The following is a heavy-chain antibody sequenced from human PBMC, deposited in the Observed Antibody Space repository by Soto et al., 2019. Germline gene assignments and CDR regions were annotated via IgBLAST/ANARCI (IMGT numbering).Heavy chain of an antibody. J-gene: IGHJ4*02. V-gene: IGHV3-21*01. CDR3: ARDKTSSYYYDSSGYRTFDY. CDR2: ISSSSSYI. CDR1: GFTFSSYS. D-gene: IGHD3-22*01. Sequence: EVQLVESGGGLVKPGGSLRLSCAASGFTFSSYSMNWVRQAPGKGLEWVSSISSSSSYIYYADSVKGRFTSSRDNAKNSLYLQMNSLRAEDTAVYYCARDKTSSYYYDSSGYRTFDYWGQGTLVTVSS.